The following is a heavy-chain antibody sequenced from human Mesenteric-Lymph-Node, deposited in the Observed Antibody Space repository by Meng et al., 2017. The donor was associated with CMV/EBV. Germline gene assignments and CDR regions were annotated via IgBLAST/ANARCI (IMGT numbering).Heavy chain of an antibody. CDR1: GGSISSSSYY. V-gene: IGHV4-39*07. D-gene: IGHD2-2*01. CDR3: ARGRGYCISTSCYWADY. Sequence: SETLSLTCTVSGGSISSSSYYWGWIRQPPGKGLEWTGEINHSGSTNYNPSLESRVTMSVDTSKNQFSLKLTSVTAADTAVYYCARGRGYCISTSCYWADYWSQGTLVTVSS. CDR2: INHSGST. J-gene: IGHJ4*02.